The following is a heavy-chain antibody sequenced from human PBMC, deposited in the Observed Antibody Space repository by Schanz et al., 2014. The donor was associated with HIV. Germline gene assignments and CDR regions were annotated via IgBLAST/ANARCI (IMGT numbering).Heavy chain of an antibody. CDR3: ARGAAARHNSYYYDLDV. CDR2: ITPIFDTA. J-gene: IGHJ6*02. Sequence: QVQLVQSGAEVKKPGSSVKVSCKASGGTFNSYAISWVRQAPGQGLEWMGGITPIFDTANYAQKFQGRVTITADESTSTGYMEMNRLVSEDTGLYYCARGAAARHNSYYYDLDVWGQGTTVIVSS. CDR1: GGTFNSYA. V-gene: IGHV1-69*01. D-gene: IGHD6-6*01.